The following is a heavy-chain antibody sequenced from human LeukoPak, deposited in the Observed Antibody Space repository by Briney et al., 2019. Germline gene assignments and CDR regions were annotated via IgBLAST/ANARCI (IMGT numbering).Heavy chain of an antibody. CDR2: LIPIFGTA. D-gene: IGHD3-10*01. J-gene: IGHJ4*02. CDR1: GGTFSSYA. V-gene: IGHV1-69*13. CDR3: ARTYYDGSGTFNYLDY. Sequence: AVKVSCKASGGTFSSYAISWVRQAPGQGLEWMGGLIPIFGTANSAQTFQGRVTITADESTSTAYMELSSLRSEDTAVYYCARTYYDGSGTFNYLDYWGQGTLVTVSS.